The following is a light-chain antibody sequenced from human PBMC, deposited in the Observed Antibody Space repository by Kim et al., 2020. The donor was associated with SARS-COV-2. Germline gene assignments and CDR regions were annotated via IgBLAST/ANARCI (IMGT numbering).Light chain of an antibody. CDR1: SSNIGAGYD. CDR3: QSYDSSLSWV. CDR2: GNS. J-gene: IGLJ3*02. V-gene: IGLV1-40*01. Sequence: GQGVTISCTGSSSNIGAGYDVHWYQQLPGTAPKVLIYGNSNRPSGVPDRFSGSKSGTSASLAITGLQADDEADYYCQSYDSSLSWVFGGGTKLTVL.